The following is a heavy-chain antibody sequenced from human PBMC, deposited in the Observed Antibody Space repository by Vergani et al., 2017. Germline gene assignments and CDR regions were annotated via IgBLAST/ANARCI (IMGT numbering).Heavy chain of an antibody. D-gene: IGHD3-9*01. Sequence: QLVESGGGWVQPGGSLRLSCVVSGFDFSSYIMNWVRQAPGKGLEWVANIKQDGSEKYYVDSVKGRFTMSRDNAKNSLYLQMNSLRAEDTAVYYCARGGYYDILTGFPNWFDPWGQGTLVTVSS. CDR3: ARGGYYDILTGFPNWFDP. CDR1: GFDFSSYI. J-gene: IGHJ5*02. V-gene: IGHV3-7*01. CDR2: IKQDGSEK.